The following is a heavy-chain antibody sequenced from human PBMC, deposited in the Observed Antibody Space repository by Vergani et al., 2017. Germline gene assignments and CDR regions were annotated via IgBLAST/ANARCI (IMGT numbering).Heavy chain of an antibody. Sequence: QVQLVESGGGVVQPGRSLRLSCAASRFTFSSYAMHWVRQAPGKGLEWVAVISYDGSNKSYADSVKGRFTISRDNSKNTLYLQMNSLRAEDTAVYYCARSDSSRYYYYMDVWGKGTTVTVSS. CDR3: ARSDSSRYYYYMDV. CDR1: RFTFSSYA. J-gene: IGHJ6*03. CDR2: ISYDGSNK. V-gene: IGHV3-30-3*01. D-gene: IGHD4-11*01.